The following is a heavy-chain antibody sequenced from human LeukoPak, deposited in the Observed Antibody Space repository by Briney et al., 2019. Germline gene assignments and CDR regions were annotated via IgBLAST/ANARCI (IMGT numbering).Heavy chain of an antibody. Sequence: GGSLRLSCAASGFTFNNFAMSWVRQAPGKGLSWVSAISGSGDNTYYADSLNGRFTISRDNSKNTLYLQMNSLRVEDTGVYYCGKGVALAGPYYYAMDVWGQGTTVTVSS. CDR3: GKGVALAGPYYYAMDV. V-gene: IGHV3-23*01. CDR1: GFTFNNFA. CDR2: ISGSGDNT. J-gene: IGHJ6*02. D-gene: IGHD6-19*01.